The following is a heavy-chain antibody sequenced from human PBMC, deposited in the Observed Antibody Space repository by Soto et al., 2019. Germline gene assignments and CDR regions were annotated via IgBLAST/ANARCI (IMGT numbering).Heavy chain of an antibody. D-gene: IGHD3-22*01. Sequence: GSLRLSCAASGFTFSSYEMNWVRQAPGKGLEWVSYISSSGSTIYYADSVKGRFTISRDNAKNSLYLQMNSLRAEDTAVYYCARYYYDSSRYYYAYFDLWGRGTLVTVSS. CDR3: ARYYYDSSRYYYAYFDL. CDR1: GFTFSSYE. V-gene: IGHV3-48*03. J-gene: IGHJ2*01. CDR2: ISSSGSTI.